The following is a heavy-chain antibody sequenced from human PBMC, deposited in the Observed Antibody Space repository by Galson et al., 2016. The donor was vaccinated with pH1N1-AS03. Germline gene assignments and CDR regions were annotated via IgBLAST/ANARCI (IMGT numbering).Heavy chain of an antibody. CDR3: ALPNSGGNAFEI. CDR1: GFSLNTDGMR. D-gene: IGHD2/OR15-2a*01. V-gene: IGHV2-70*04. J-gene: IGHJ3*02. CDR2: IDWDDDK. Sequence: PALVKPTQTLTLTCTFTGFSLNTDGMRVSWIRQPPGKALEWLARIDWDDDKFYRTSLKTRLTISKDTSKNQVVLTLTNVGPVDIATYFCALPNSGGNAFEIWGPGTMVTVSS.